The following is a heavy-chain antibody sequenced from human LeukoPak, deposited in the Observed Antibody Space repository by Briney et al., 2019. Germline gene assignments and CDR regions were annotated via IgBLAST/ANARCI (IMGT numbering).Heavy chain of an antibody. V-gene: IGHV3-7*05. CDR1: GFTFSSHW. Sequence: GWSLRLSCAASGFTFSSHWMNWVRPAPGKGLEWVAHIKEDGSEKYYVDSVKGRFTISRDNAKNSLCLQVNSLRAEDTAIYYCVRSGGYWGQGTLVTVSS. J-gene: IGHJ4*02. D-gene: IGHD1-26*01. CDR2: IKEDGSEK. CDR3: VRSGGY.